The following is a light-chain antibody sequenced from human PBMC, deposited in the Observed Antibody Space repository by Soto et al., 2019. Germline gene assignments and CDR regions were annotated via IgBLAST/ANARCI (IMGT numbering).Light chain of an antibody. Sequence: QSALTQPASVSGSPGQSITISCTGTSGDIGSYNRVSWYQQHPGKAPKLIIYEVTDRPSGVSNRFSGSKSGNTASLTISGLQAEDEAEYYCQSYDSSLRHWVSGGGTKLTVL. CDR3: QSYDSSLRHWV. V-gene: IGLV2-14*01. J-gene: IGLJ3*02. CDR2: EVT. CDR1: SGDIGSYNR.